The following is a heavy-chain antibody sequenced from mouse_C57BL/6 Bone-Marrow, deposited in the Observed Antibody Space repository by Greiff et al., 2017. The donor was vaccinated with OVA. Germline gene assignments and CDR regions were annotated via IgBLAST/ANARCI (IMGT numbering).Heavy chain of an antibody. CDR2: ISSGSSTI. Sequence: EVQVVESGGGLVKPGASLKLSCAASGFTFSDYGMHWVRQAPEKGLEWVAYISSGSSTIYSADTVKGRFTISTDNAKNPLFLQITSLSSEDTAMYYCARPPTGVDYWGQGTLVTVSA. V-gene: IGHV5-17*01. CDR1: GFTFSDYG. J-gene: IGHJ3*01. CDR3: ARPPTGVDY.